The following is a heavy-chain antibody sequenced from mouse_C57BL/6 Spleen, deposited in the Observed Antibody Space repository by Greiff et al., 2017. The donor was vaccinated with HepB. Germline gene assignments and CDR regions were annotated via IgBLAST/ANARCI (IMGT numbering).Heavy chain of an antibody. CDR2: IDPSDSYT. V-gene: IGHV1-50*01. CDR1: GYTFTSYW. CDR3: ARSAQAARFAY. J-gene: IGHJ3*01. D-gene: IGHD3-2*02. Sequence: VQLQQPGAELVKPGASVKLSCKASGYTFTSYWMQWVNQRPGQGLEWIGEIDPSDSYTNYNQKFKGKATLTVDTSSSTAYMQLSSLTSEDSAVYYCARSAQAARFAYWGQGTMVTVSA.